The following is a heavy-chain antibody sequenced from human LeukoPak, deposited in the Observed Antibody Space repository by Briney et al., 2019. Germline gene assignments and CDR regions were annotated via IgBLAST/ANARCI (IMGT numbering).Heavy chain of an antibody. J-gene: IGHJ4*02. V-gene: IGHV3-23*01. D-gene: IGHD6-19*01. CDR1: GFTFSSYA. CDR2: ISGSGGST. Sequence: GGSLRLSCAASGFTFSSYAMSWVRQAPGKGLEWVSAISGSGGSTYYADSVKGRFTISRDNSKNTLYLQMNSLRAEDTAVYYCAKDRALAVAGRGLYDYWGQGTLVTVSS. CDR3: AKDRALAVAGRGLYDY.